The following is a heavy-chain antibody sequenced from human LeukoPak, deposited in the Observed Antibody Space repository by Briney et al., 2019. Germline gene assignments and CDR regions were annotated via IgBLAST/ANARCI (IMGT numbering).Heavy chain of an antibody. Sequence: GGSLRLSCAASGFTFSRYWMHWVRQAPGKGLVWVSRIDTDGSRTSYADSVKGRFTISRDNSKNTLYLQMNSLRVEDTAVYYCARVDGLRSSGWYTTGEGVDYWGQGILVTVPS. J-gene: IGHJ4*02. D-gene: IGHD6-19*01. V-gene: IGHV3-74*01. CDR2: IDTDGSRT. CDR3: ARVDGLRSSGWYTTGEGVDY. CDR1: GFTFSRYW.